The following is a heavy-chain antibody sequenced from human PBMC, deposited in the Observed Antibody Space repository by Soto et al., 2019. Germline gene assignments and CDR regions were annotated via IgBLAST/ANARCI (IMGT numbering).Heavy chain of an antibody. CDR1: GGTFSSYA. CDR3: ARVVVATQPSYYYYGMDV. CDR2: IIPIFGTA. J-gene: IGHJ6*02. D-gene: IGHD1-26*01. V-gene: IGHV1-69*13. Sequence: ASVKVSCKASGGTFSSYAISWVRQAPGQGLEWMGGIIPIFGTANYAQKFQGRVTITADESTSTAYMELSSLRSEDTAVYYCARVVVATQPSYYYYGMDVWGQGTTVTVSS.